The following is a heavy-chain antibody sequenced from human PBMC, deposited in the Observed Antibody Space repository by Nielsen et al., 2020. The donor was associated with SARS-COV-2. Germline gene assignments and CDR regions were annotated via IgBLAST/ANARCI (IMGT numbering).Heavy chain of an antibody. D-gene: IGHD2-2*01. Sequence: GGSLRLSCAASGFTFSSYWMSWVRQAPGKGLEWVANIKQDGSEKYYVDSVKGRFTISRDNAKNSLYLQMNSLRAEDTAVYYCARDRGVPADSIYYYYYGMDVWGQGTTVTVSS. V-gene: IGHV3-7*03. CDR1: GFTFSSYW. CDR2: IKQDGSEK. J-gene: IGHJ6*02. CDR3: ARDRGVPADSIYYYYYGMDV.